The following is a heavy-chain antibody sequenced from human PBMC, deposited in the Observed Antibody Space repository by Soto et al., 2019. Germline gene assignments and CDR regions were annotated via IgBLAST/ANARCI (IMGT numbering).Heavy chain of an antibody. Sequence: GGSLRLSCAASGFTFSSYGMHWVRQAPGKGLEWVAVISYDGSNKYYADSVKGRFTISRDNSKNTLYLQMNSLRAEDTAVYYCAKDIPHCGGDCLNYYYYGMDVWGQGTTVTVSS. J-gene: IGHJ6*02. CDR3: AKDIPHCGGDCLNYYYYGMDV. V-gene: IGHV3-30*18. D-gene: IGHD2-21*02. CDR2: ISYDGSNK. CDR1: GFTFSSYG.